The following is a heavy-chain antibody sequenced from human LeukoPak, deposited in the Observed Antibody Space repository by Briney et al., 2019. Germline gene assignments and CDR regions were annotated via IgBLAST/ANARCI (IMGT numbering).Heavy chain of an antibody. D-gene: IGHD6-13*01. CDR3: ARHQLSSSWYSNWFDP. V-gene: IGHV4-34*01. CDR1: GGSFSGYY. J-gene: IGHJ5*02. Sequence: PSETLSLTCAVYGGSFSGYYWSWIRQPPGKGLEWMGEINHSGSTNYNPSLKSRVTISVDTSKNQFSLNLSSVTDADTAVYYCARHQLSSSWYSNWFDPWGQGTLVTVSS. CDR2: INHSGST.